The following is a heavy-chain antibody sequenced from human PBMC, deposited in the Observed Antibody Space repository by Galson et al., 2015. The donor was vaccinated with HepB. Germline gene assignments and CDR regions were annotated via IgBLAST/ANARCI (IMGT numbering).Heavy chain of an antibody. CDR2: IYPGDSDT. V-gene: IGHV5-51*01. J-gene: IGHJ4*02. Sequence: QSGAEVKKPGESLKISCKGSGYSFTSYWIGWVRQMPGKGLEWMGIIYPGDSDTRYSPSFQGQVTISADKSISTAYLQWSSLKASDTAMYYCARYRVAGRRLEGTFDYWGQGTLVTVSS. CDR3: ARYRVAGRRLEGTFDY. CDR1: GYSFTSYW. D-gene: IGHD6-19*01.